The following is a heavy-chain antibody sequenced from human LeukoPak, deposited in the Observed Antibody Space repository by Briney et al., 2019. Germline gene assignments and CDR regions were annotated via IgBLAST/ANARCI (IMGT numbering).Heavy chain of an antibody. J-gene: IGHJ4*02. CDR3: ARASSGWYAGGYFDY. CDR1: GGSFSGYY. D-gene: IGHD6-19*01. V-gene: IGHV4-34*01. Sequence: PSETLSLTCAVYGGSFSGYYWSWIRQPPGKGLEWIGSIYHSGSTYYNPSLKSRVTISVDTSKNQFSLKLSSVTAADTAVYYCARASSGWYAGGYFDYWGQGTLVTVSS. CDR2: IYHSGST.